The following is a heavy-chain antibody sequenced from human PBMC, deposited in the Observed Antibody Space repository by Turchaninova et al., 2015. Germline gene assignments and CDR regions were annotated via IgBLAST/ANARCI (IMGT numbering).Heavy chain of an antibody. CDR2: LSFDGSNK. CDR1: GFTFSTSG. V-gene: IGHV3-30*18. CDR3: AKDLVVVVPGKLLTNYGMDV. D-gene: IGHD2-2*01. J-gene: IGHJ6*02. Sequence: QGQLVESGGGLVQPGRSLRLSCAASGFTFSTSGLHWVRQAPGTGLEWVAVLSFDGSNKYYADSRNGRVTISRDNSKNTRYLEMNSRRPEDTAVYYCAKDLVVVVPGKLLTNYGMDVWGQGTAVTVSS.